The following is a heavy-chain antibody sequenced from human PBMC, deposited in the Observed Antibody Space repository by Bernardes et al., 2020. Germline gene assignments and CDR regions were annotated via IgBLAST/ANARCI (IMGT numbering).Heavy chain of an antibody. J-gene: IGHJ4*02. D-gene: IGHD5-12*01. V-gene: IGHV7-4-1*02. Sequence: ASVKVSCKASGYTFTSYAMNWVRQAPGQGLEWMGWINTNTGNPTYAQGFTGRFVFSLDTSVSTAYLQISSLKAEDTAVYYCARRTEGYTINPFGYWGQGTLVTVSS. CDR3: ARRTEGYTINPFGY. CDR1: GYTFTSYA. CDR2: INTNTGNP.